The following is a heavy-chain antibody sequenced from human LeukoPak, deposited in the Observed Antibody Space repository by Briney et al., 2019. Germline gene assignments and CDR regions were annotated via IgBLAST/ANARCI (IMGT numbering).Heavy chain of an antibody. D-gene: IGHD5-18*01. CDR2: IIPIFGSA. CDR3: ARDNGGTAMAYYYYYYMDV. V-gene: IGHV1-69*05. CDR1: GGTFSSYT. J-gene: IGHJ6*03. Sequence: SVKVSCKASGGTFSSYTITWVRQAPGQGLEWMGGIIPIFGSANYAQKLQGRVTMTTDTSTSTAYMELRSLRSEDTAVYYCARDNGGTAMAYYYYYYMDVWGKGTTVTISS.